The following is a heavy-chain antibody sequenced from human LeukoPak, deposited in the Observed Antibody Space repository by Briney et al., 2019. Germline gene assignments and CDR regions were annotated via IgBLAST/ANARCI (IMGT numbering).Heavy chain of an antibody. CDR3: ASSSAREYYMDV. J-gene: IGHJ6*03. V-gene: IGHV3-33*01. CDR1: GFTFSSYG. D-gene: IGHD6-6*01. Sequence: PGGSLRLSCVASGFTFSSYGMHWVRQAPGKGLEWVAVIWYDGSNKYYADSVKGRFTISRDNSKNTLYLQMNSLRAEDTAVYYCASSSAREYYMDVWGKGTTVTVSS. CDR2: IWYDGSNK.